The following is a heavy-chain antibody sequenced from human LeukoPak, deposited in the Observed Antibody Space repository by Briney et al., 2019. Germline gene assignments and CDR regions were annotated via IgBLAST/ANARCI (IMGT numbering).Heavy chain of an antibody. D-gene: IGHD3-10*01. Sequence: GGSLRLSCAASGFTLSNYAMQWLRQAPGKGVEWVAVIFYDGSIQYYADSVRGRFTISRDNSKNTLYLQMNSLRGEDTAVYYCARGFGELDYWGQGTLVTVSS. V-gene: IGHV3-30*04. CDR2: IFYDGSIQ. J-gene: IGHJ4*02. CDR3: ARGFGELDY. CDR1: GFTLSNYA.